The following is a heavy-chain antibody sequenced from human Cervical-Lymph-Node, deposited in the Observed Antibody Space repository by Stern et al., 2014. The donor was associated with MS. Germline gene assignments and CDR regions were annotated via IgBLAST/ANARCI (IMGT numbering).Heavy chain of an antibody. CDR2: MNPNIGNT. D-gene: IGHD6-6*01. Sequence: QVQLGQSGAEVKKPGASVKVSCKASGYTFINYDINWVRQAPGRGLEWIGWMNPNIGNTGYAQEFQGRVTMTTNTSISTVYMELSSLTSDDTAVYYCARGLVVSSSLWFDHWGQGTLVTVSS. J-gene: IGHJ5*02. CDR3: ARGLVVSSSLWFDH. V-gene: IGHV1-8*01. CDR1: GYTFINYD.